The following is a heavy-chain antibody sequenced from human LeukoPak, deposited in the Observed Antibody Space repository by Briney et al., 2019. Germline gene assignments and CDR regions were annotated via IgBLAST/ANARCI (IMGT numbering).Heavy chain of an antibody. D-gene: IGHD6-19*01. CDR1: GYSISSGYY. CDR2: IYHSGST. CDR3: ARVPGIAVA. J-gene: IGHJ4*02. V-gene: IGHV4-38-2*02. Sequence: SETLSLTCTVSGYSISSGYYWGWIRPPPGKGLEWIGSIYHSGSTYYNPSLKSRVTISVDTSKNQFSLKLSSVTAADTAVYYCARVPGIAVAWGQGTLVTVSS.